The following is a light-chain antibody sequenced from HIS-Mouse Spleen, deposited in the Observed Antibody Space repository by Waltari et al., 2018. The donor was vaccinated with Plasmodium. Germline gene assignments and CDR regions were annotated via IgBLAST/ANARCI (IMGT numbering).Light chain of an antibody. CDR2: AES. J-gene: IGLJ3*02. V-gene: IGLV3-10*01. CDR3: YSTDSSGNHRV. CDR1: ALPKKY. Sequence: SYELTQPPSVSVSPGQTARITCSGDALPKKYASWYQQKSGQAPVLVIYAESKRPSGIPERFYGSSAGTMATLTISGGQVEDEADYYCYSTDSSGNHRVFGGGTKLTVL.